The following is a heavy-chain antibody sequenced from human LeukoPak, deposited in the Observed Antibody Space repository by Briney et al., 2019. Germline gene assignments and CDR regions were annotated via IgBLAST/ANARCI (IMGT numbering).Heavy chain of an antibody. D-gene: IGHD6-13*01. J-gene: IGHJ6*03. CDR2: INAYNGNT. Sequence: ASVKVSCKASGYTFTSYIISWVRQDPGQGLDWMALINAYNGNTDYAQRVQGRVTMTTDTSTSTAYMEVRSLRSDDTAVYYCARDRHIAAAVYYYYMDVWGKGTPVTVSS. V-gene: IGHV1-18*01. CDR1: GYTFTSYI. CDR3: ARDRHIAAAVYYYYMDV.